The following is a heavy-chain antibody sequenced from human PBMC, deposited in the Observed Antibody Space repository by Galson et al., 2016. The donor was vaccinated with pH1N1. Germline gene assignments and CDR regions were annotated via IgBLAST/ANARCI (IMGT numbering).Heavy chain of an antibody. CDR3: ARMFLEYLEALPTDGFDG. Sequence: QVQLQESGPGLVEPSQTLSLTCTVSGASVTRGDSYWSWIRQHPGKGLEWIGYIDYSASTHYNPSLKRRIGISVDTCEDDFSIGLGVVNGAETAWYYCARMFLEYLEALPTDGFDGWGPGTMVTGSS. D-gene: IGHD2/OR15-2a*01. J-gene: IGHJ3*01. CDR1: GASVTRGDSY. CDR2: IDYSAST. V-gene: IGHV4-31*03.